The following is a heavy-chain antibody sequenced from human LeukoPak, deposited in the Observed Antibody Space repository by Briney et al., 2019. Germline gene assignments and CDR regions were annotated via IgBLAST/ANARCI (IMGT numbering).Heavy chain of an antibody. CDR3: AKGGYYGSGSRYFDS. Sequence: GGSLRLSCAASGFSFSNYAMSWVRQAPGKGLAWVSTISGNGGSTYYTDSVMGRFTLSRDNSKSTLYLQVNSLRAEDAALYYCAKGGYYGSGSRYFDSWGQGTLVTVSS. J-gene: IGHJ4*02. CDR2: ISGNGGST. V-gene: IGHV3-23*01. CDR1: GFSFSNYA. D-gene: IGHD3-10*01.